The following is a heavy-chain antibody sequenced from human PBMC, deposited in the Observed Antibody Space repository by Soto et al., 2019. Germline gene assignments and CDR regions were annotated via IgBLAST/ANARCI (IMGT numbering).Heavy chain of an antibody. D-gene: IGHD6-6*01. CDR3: ARRKYLDY. Sequence: PGGSLRLSCTTSGFTFGDYAMSWFRQAPGKGLEWIGYIRSNTYGGTTEYAASVKGRFAISRDDSKRVAHLQMNSLETEDKAVYFCARRKYLDYWGQGTLVTVSS. V-gene: IGHV3-49*03. CDR2: IRSNTYGGTT. CDR1: GFTFGDYA. J-gene: IGHJ4*02.